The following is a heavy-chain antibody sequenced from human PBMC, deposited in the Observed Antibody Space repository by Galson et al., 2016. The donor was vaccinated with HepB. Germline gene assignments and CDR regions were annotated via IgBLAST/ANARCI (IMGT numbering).Heavy chain of an antibody. Sequence: SLRLSCAGSGFIFSTHSMAWVRQAPVKGLEWVSLISSGSTYIYYADSVRGRFTISRDNAGNSLYLQMNTLRADDTAVYYSARASGGGYDWDYYYGMDVWGKGTTVTVSS. D-gene: IGHD5-12*01. J-gene: IGHJ6*04. CDR3: ARASGGGYDWDYYYGMDV. CDR1: GFIFSTHS. CDR2: ISSGSTYI. V-gene: IGHV3-21*01.